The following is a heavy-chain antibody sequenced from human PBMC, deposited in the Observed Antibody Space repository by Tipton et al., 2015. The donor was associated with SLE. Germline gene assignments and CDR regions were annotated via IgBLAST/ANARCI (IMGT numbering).Heavy chain of an antibody. Sequence: TLSLTCAVYSGSFSGYYWTWIRQPPGKGLEWIGESNQSGSADYNPSLKSRVTISVDTSKNQFSLDLLSVTAADTGVYYCARGGVRYLIGRMDVWGRGTTVTVSS. CDR2: SNQSGSA. D-gene: IGHD3-9*01. J-gene: IGHJ6*03. CDR3: ARGGVRYLIGRMDV. CDR1: SGSFSGYY. V-gene: IGHV4-34*01.